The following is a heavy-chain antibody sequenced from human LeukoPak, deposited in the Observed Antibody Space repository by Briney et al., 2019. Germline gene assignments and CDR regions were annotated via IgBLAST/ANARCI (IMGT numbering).Heavy chain of an antibody. D-gene: IGHD3-10*01. CDR1: GYTFTSYG. CDR3: ARGGLLLWFGDAFDI. Sequence: ASVKVSCKASGYTFTSYGISWVRQAPGQGLEWMGWISAYNGNTNYAQKLQGRVTMTRDTSISTAYMELSRLRSDDTAVYYCARGGLLLWFGDAFDIWGQGTMVTVSS. J-gene: IGHJ3*02. V-gene: IGHV1-18*01. CDR2: ISAYNGNT.